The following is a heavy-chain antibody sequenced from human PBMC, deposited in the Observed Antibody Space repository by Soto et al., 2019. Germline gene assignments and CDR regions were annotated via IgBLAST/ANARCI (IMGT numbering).Heavy chain of an antibody. J-gene: IGHJ6*02. CDR3: AKGTMVVHYGMDV. Sequence: GGSLRLSCAASGFTFSSYAMSWVLQAPGKGLEWVSGISDSGGGTYYADSVKGRFTISRDNSKNTLYLQMNSLRAEDTAVYYCAKGTMVVHYGMDVWGQGTTVTVSS. CDR2: ISDSGGGT. V-gene: IGHV3-23*01. D-gene: IGHD3-10*01. CDR1: GFTFSSYA.